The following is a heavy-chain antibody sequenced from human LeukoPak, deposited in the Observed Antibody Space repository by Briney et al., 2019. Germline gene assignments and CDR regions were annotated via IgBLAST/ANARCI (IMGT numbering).Heavy chain of an antibody. CDR2: ISGSGGST. J-gene: IGHJ4*02. CDR3: AKGDSSGWYYPHFDY. V-gene: IGHV3-23*01. CDR1: GFTFSSYA. D-gene: IGHD6-19*01. Sequence: GGSLRLSCAASGFTFSSYAMSWVRQAPGKGLEWVSAISGSGGSTYYADSAKGRFTISRDNSKNTLYLQMNSLRAEDTAVYYCAKGDSSGWYYPHFDYWGQGTLVTVSS.